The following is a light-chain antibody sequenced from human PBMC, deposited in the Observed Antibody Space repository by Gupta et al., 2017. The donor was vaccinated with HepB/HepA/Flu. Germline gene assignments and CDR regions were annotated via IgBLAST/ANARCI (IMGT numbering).Light chain of an antibody. J-gene: IGKJ1*01. V-gene: IGKV1-8*01. CDR3: QQYYSYPRVT. CDR2: AAS. CDR1: QGISSY. Sequence: AIRMTQSPSSFSASTGDRVTITCRASQGISSYLAWYQQKPGKAPKLLIYAASTLQSGVPSRLSGSGSGTDFTLTISCLQSEDFATYYCQQYYSYPRVTFGQGTKVEIK.